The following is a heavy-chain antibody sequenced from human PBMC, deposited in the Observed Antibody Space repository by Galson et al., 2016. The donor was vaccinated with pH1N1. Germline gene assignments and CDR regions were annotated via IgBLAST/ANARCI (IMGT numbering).Heavy chain of an antibody. D-gene: IGHD3-3*01. CDR3: ARTSGSDFWSGYYANLDYYMDV. Sequence: TLSLTCAVSGYSISSGYYWGWIRQPPGTGLEWIGSIYHSGSTYYNPSLTSRVTISVDTSKNQFSLKLSPVTAADTAVYYCARTSGSDFWSGYYANLDYYMDVWGKGTTVTVSS. CDR1: GYSISSGYY. CDR2: IYHSGST. V-gene: IGHV4-38-2*01. J-gene: IGHJ6*03.